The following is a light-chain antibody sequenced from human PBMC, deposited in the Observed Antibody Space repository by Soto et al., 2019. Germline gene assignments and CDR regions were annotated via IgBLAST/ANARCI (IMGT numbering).Light chain of an antibody. Sequence: EIVMTQSPSTLSVSPGDRATLSCWASQSVSSNLAWYQQKPGQAPRLLIYGASSRATGIPDRFSGSGSGTEFTLTISSLQPDDFATYYCQHYNSYSEAFGQGTKV. CDR2: GAS. CDR3: QHYNSYSEA. CDR1: QSVSSN. J-gene: IGKJ1*01. V-gene: IGKV3D-15*01.